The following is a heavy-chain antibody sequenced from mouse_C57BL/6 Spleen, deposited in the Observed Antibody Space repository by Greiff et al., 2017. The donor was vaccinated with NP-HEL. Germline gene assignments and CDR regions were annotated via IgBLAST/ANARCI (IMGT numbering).Heavy chain of an antibody. CDR2: IYPGDGDT. V-gene: IGHV1-82*01. CDR3: ARGNWYFDV. J-gene: IGHJ1*03. Sequence: VQLQQSGPALVKPGASVKISCQASGYAFSSSWMNWVKLRPGKGLEWIVRIYPGDGDTNYNGKFKGKATLTADKSSSTAYMQLSSLTSEDSAVYFCARGNWYFDVWGTGTTVTVSS. CDR1: GYAFSSSW.